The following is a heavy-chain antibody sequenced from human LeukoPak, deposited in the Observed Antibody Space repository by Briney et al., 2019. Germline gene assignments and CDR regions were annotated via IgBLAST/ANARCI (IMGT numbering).Heavy chain of an antibody. CDR2: INPNSGRT. Sequence: ASVKVSCKASGYTFTGYYMHWVRQAPGQGLEWMGWINPNSGRTNYAQKFRGRVTMTRDTSISTAYMELSRLRSDDTAVYYCARAPMYYDFWGGYNVRSDGKNDYWGQGTLVTVSS. CDR3: ARAPMYYDFWGGYNVRSDGKNDY. V-gene: IGHV1-2*02. CDR1: GYTFTGYY. J-gene: IGHJ4*02. D-gene: IGHD3-3*01.